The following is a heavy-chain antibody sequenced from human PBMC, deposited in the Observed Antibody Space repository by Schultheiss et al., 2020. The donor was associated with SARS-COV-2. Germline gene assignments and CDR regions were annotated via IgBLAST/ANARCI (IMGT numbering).Heavy chain of an antibody. CDR2: ISGSGGST. CDR1: GFTFSSYA. Sequence: GGSLRLSCAASGFTFSSYAMSWVRQAPGKGLEWVSAISGSGGSTYYADSVKGRFTISRDNSKNTLYLHMNSLRAEDTAVYYCAKDPGYSGYDKPLDYWGQGALVTVSS. CDR3: AKDPGYSGYDKPLDY. V-gene: IGHV3-23*01. D-gene: IGHD5-12*01. J-gene: IGHJ4*02.